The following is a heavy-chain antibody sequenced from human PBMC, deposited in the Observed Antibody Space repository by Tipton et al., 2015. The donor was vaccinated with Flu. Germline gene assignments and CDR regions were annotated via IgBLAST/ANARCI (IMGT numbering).Heavy chain of an antibody. Sequence: TLSLTCSVSGGSLTNYYWSWIRQTPQKGLEWIGYIYYSGSTKYNPSLKSRVTISVDTSKNQFSLKLSSVTAADTAVYYCARDRDWNLDYWGQGTLVTVSS. J-gene: IGHJ4*02. CDR1: GGSLTNYY. V-gene: IGHV4-59*01. CDR2: IYYSGST. D-gene: IGHD3/OR15-3a*01. CDR3: ARDRDWNLDY.